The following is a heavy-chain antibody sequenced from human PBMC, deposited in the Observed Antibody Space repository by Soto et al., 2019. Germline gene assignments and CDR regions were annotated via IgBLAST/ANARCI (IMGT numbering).Heavy chain of an antibody. J-gene: IGHJ6*02. CDR3: AREKASTSLLTHYYYAMDV. CDR1: GNLFNYY. V-gene: IGHV1-46*02. Sequence: GASVKVSCKASGNLFNYYVHWVRQAPGQGLEWMGMINPSGGRTTYPQKFQGRVTMTRDTSTSTVYVELSSLRSDDTAVFYCAREKASTSLLTHYYYAMDVWGQGTTVTVSS. CDR2: INPSGGRT.